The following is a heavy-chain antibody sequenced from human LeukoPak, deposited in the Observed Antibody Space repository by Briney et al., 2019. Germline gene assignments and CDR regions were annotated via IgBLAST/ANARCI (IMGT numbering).Heavy chain of an antibody. V-gene: IGHV1-46*04. Sequence: ASVKVSCKASGGTFSSYAISWVRQAPGQGLEWMGIINPSGGSTSYTQKLQGRVTMTRDTSTSTVYMELSSLGSEDTAVYYCAREGFPPKISDFWSGLGPYYYYGMDVWGQGTTVTVSS. D-gene: IGHD3-3*01. CDR1: GGTFSSYA. CDR3: AREGFPPKISDFWSGLGPYYYYGMDV. J-gene: IGHJ6*02. CDR2: INPSGGST.